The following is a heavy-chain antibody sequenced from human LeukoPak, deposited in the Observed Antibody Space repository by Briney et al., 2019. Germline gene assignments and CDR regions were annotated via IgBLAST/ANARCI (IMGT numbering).Heavy chain of an antibody. CDR2: ISGSGGST. Sequence: GGSLRLSCATSGFTFSSYAMSWVRQAPGKGLECVSAISGSGGSTYCANSVKGQFTISRDNSKNTLYLQMNSLRAEDTAVYYCAKGKISGGSCYLDYWGEGTLVTVSS. V-gene: IGHV3-23*01. CDR3: AKGKISGGSCYLDY. J-gene: IGHJ4*02. D-gene: IGHD2-15*01. CDR1: GFTFSSYA.